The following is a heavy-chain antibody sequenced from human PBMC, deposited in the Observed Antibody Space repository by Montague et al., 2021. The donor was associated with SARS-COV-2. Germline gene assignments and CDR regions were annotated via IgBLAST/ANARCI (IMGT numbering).Heavy chain of an antibody. D-gene: IGHD2-2*02. CDR3: ARDRRYCSGTSCYTGYYYYFMDV. V-gene: IGHV4-4*07. CDR1: GGSISSDY. Sequence: SETLSLTCTVSGGSISSDYWSWIRQPAGKGLDWIGRVCTSGSTDYNPSLKSRVNMSLDTSKNQFSLKLSSVTAADTAVYYCARDRRYCSGTSCYTGYYYYFMDVWGKGTTVTVSS. CDR2: VCTSGST. J-gene: IGHJ6*03.